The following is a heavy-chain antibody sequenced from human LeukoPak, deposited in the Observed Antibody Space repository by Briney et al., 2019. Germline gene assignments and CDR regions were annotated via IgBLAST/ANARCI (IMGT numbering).Heavy chain of an antibody. CDR2: INPNSGGT. Sequence: GASVKVSCKASGYTFTGYFMHGVRQAPGQGLEWMGWINPNSGGTSYLQNFQGRVTMTRDTSISTAYMDLSRLRSDDTAVYYCARGRPGDYFDYWGQGTLVTVSS. CDR1: GYTFTGYF. CDR3: ARGRPGDYFDY. V-gene: IGHV1-2*02. D-gene: IGHD6-25*01. J-gene: IGHJ4*02.